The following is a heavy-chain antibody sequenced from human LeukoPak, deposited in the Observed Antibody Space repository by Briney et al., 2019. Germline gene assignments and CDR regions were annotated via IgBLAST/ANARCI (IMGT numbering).Heavy chain of an antibody. CDR1: GFTFSSYA. J-gene: IGHJ4*02. CDR2: VSYDGSNK. Sequence: GGSLRLSCAASGFTFSSYAMHWVRQAPGKGLEWVAVVSYDGSNKYYADSVKGRFTISRDNSKNTLYLQMNSLRAEDTAVYYCARDNWRRSSVVDYWGQGTLVTVSS. CDR3: ARDNWRRSSVVDY. D-gene: IGHD1-1*01. V-gene: IGHV3-30-3*01.